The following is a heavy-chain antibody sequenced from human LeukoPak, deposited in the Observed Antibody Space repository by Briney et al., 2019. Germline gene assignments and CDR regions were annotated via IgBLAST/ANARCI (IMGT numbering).Heavy chain of an antibody. V-gene: IGHV4-4*08. CDR3: AREGASAVGAFDI. J-gene: IGHJ3*02. CDR2: IYYSGST. D-gene: IGHD4-23*01. CDR1: GGSISSYY. Sequence: PSETLSLTCTVSGGSISSYYWSWIRQPPGKGLEWIGYIYYSGSTNYNPSLKSRVTISVDTSKNQFSLKLSSVTAADTAVYYCAREGASAVGAFDIWGQGTMVTVSS.